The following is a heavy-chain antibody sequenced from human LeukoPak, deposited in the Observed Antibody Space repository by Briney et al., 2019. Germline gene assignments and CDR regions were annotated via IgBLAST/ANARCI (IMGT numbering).Heavy chain of an antibody. CDR3: ARDGAGDGYTFDY. V-gene: IGHV3-30*04. CDR2: ISYDGSNK. Sequence: GGSLRLSCAASGFTFSSYAMHWVRQAPGKGLEWVAVISYDGSNKYYADSVKGRFTISRDNSKNTLYLQMNSLRAEDTAVYYCARDGAGDGYTFDYWGQGTLVTVSS. J-gene: IGHJ4*02. CDR1: GFTFSSYA. D-gene: IGHD6-13*01.